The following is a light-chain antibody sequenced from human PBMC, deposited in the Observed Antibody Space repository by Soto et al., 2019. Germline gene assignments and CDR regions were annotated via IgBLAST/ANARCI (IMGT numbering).Light chain of an antibody. CDR1: QSVNSNF. Sequence: EIVLTQSPGTLSLSPGERATLSCRTSQSVNSNFLAWYQQKPGQAPRLLVYGSSTRAAGVPDRFSGSGSGTDLTLTISRLEPEDFAVYYCQQYGHSPLLYTFGQGTKLRVK. J-gene: IGKJ2*01. CDR2: GSS. CDR3: QQYGHSPLLYT. V-gene: IGKV3-20*01.